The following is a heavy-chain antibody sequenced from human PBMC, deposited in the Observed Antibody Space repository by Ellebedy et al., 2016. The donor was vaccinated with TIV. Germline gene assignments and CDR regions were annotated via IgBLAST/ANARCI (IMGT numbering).Heavy chain of an antibody. CDR3: ARRGSGSCPRSFDY. CDR1: GFTFSSYA. CDR2: ISGSGGST. V-gene: IGHV3-23*01. D-gene: IGHD3-10*01. Sequence: GESLKISXAASGFTFSSYAMSWVRQAPGKGLEWVSAISGSGGSTYYADSVKGRFTISRDNSKNTLYLQMNSLRAEDTAVYYCARRGSGSCPRSFDYWGQGTLVTVSS. J-gene: IGHJ4*02.